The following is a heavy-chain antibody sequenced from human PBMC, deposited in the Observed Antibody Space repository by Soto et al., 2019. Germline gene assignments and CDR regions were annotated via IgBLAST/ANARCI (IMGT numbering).Heavy chain of an antibody. CDR2: IYYSGST. CDR3: ARDPNYDTLTGYHLGRDYYYYGMDV. V-gene: IGHV4-31*03. CDR1: GGSISSGGYY. J-gene: IGHJ6*02. D-gene: IGHD3-9*01. Sequence: SETLSLTCTVSGGSISSGGYYWSWIRQHPGKGLEWIGYIYYSGSTYYNPSLKSRVTISVDTSKNQFSLKLSSVTAADTAVYYCARDPNYDTLTGYHLGRDYYYYGMDVWGQGTTVTVSS.